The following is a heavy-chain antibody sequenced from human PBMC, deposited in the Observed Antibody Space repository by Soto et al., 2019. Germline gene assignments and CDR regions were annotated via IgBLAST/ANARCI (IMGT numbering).Heavy chain of an antibody. J-gene: IGHJ5*02. D-gene: IGHD2-15*01. CDR1: GYVFTGFY. Sequence: GASVKVSCKASGYVFTGFYLHWVRQAPGQGLERMGWIFPNSGATNYAQKFQGRVTLTRDTSVSTGYMDLTRLTSDDTAVYFCARGRSLKWNWFDRWGQGTLVTVSS. CDR2: IFPNSGAT. V-gene: IGHV1-2*02. CDR3: ARGRSLKWNWFDR.